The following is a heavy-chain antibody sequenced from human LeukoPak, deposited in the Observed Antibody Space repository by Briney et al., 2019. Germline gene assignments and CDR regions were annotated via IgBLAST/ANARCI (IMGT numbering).Heavy chain of an antibody. J-gene: IGHJ6*03. V-gene: IGHV3-21*01. Sequence: GGSLRLSCAASGFTFSSYSMNWVRQAPGKGLEWVSSISSSSSYIYYADSVKGRFTISRDNAKNSLYLQMNSLRAEDTAVYYCARVPDYYDSTYYYYYMDVWGKGTTVTVSS. CDR1: GFTFSSYS. CDR2: ISSSSSYI. D-gene: IGHD3-22*01. CDR3: ARVPDYYDSTYYYYYMDV.